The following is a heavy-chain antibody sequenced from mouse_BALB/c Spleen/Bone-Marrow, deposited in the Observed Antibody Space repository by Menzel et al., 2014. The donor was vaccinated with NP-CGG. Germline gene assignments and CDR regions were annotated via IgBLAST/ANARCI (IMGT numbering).Heavy chain of an antibody. V-gene: IGHV1-77*01. CDR2: IYPGSGST. Sequence: VQLQQSGPELVKPGASVKMSCKASGYTFTDYVISWVKQRTGQGLEWIGEIYPGSGSTYYNEKSKGKATLTADKSSNTAYMQLSSLTSEDSAVYFCGRAFAYWGQGTLVTVSA. CDR1: GYTFTDYV. J-gene: IGHJ3*01. CDR3: GRAFAY. D-gene: IGHD3-3*01.